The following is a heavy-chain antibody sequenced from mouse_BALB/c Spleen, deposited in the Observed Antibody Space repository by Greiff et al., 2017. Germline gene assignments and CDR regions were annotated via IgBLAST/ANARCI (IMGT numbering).Heavy chain of an antibody. CDR1: GFNIKDTY. D-gene: IGHD1-2*01. CDR2: IDPANGNT. J-gene: IGHJ4*01. V-gene: IGHV14-3*02. CDR3: ARNSLLRLRDAMDY. Sequence: VTLKVSGAELVKPGASVKLSCTASGFNIKDTYMHWVKQRPEQGLEWIGRIDPANGNTKYDPKFQGKATITADTSSNTAYLQLSSLTSEDTAVYYCARNSLLRLRDAMDYWGQGTSVTVSS.